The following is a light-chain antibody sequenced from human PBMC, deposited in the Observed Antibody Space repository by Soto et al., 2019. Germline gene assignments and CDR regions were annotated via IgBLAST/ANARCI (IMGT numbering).Light chain of an antibody. Sequence: DIQMTQSPSTLSASVVDRVVITCLASQNINKWLAWYQQKPGKAPKFLIYDASTLETGVPSRFSGSGSGTEFTLTISSLQPDDFATFYCQQYDTFPRTFGQGTKVDI. CDR1: QNINKW. CDR3: QQYDTFPRT. J-gene: IGKJ1*01. V-gene: IGKV1-5*01. CDR2: DAS.